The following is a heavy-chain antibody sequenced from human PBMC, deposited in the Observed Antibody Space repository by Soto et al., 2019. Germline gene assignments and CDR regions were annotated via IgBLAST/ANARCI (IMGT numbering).Heavy chain of an antibody. CDR3: ARYSSSWRPYNWFDP. CDR2: IYYSGST. J-gene: IGHJ5*02. D-gene: IGHD6-13*01. Sequence: SETLSLTCTVSGGSISSSSYYWGWIRQPPGKGLEWIGSIYYSGSTYYNPSLKSRVTISVDTSKNQFSLKLSSVTAADTAVYYCARYSSSWRPYNWFDPWGQGTLVTVSS. CDR1: GGSISSSSYY. V-gene: IGHV4-39*01.